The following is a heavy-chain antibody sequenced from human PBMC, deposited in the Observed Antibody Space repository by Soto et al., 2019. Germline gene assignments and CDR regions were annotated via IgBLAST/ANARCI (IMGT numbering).Heavy chain of an antibody. CDR2: ISAYNGNT. CDR3: ARAGIAARRGGLGFDY. J-gene: IGHJ4*02. CDR1: GYTFTSYG. V-gene: IGHV1-18*01. D-gene: IGHD6-6*01. Sequence: VSVKVSCKASGYTFTSYGISWVRQAPGQGLEWMGWISAYNGNTNYAQKLQGRVTMTTDTSTSTAYMELRSLRSDDTAVYYCARAGIAARRGGLGFDYWGQGTLVTVSS.